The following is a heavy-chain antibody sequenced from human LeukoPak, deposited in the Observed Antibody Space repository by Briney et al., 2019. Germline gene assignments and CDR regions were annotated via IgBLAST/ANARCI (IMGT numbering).Heavy chain of an antibody. CDR3: AKRKGGHGSGSFDY. D-gene: IGHD3-10*01. CDR2: LWYDGSNK. V-gene: IGHV3-33*06. Sequence: EGSLRLSCAASGFTFSTHGMHWVRQAPGKGLEWVAVLWYDGSNKYYADSVKGRFTISRDNPKNTLYLQMNSLRVEDTAVYYCAKRKGGHGSGSFDYWGQGTVVTVSS. J-gene: IGHJ4*02. CDR1: GFTFSTHG.